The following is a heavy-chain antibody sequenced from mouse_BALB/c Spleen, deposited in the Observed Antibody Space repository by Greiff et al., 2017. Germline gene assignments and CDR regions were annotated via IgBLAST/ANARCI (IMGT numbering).Heavy chain of an antibody. Sequence: EVQLHQSGPELVKPGASVKISCKASGYTFTDYNMHWVKQSHGKSLEWIGYIYPYNGGTGYNQKFKSKATLTVDNSSSTAYMELRSLTSEDSAVYYCARVRTARAMDYWGQGTSVTGSS. CDR1: GYTFTDYN. D-gene: IGHD3-2*01. CDR2: IYPYNGGT. V-gene: IGHV1S29*02. CDR3: ARVRTARAMDY. J-gene: IGHJ4*01.